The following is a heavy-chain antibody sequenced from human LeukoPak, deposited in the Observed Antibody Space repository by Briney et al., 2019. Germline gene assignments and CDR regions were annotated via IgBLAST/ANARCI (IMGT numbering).Heavy chain of an antibody. J-gene: IGHJ4*02. CDR1: GFTFNSYG. D-gene: IGHD6-19*01. CDR2: IWHDGSNK. Sequence: GRSLRLSCAASGFTFNSYGIHWVRQAPGKGLEWVAVIWHDGSNKYYADSVKSRFTISRDNSKNTLYLQMNSLRAEDTAVYYCAKAAGYSSGWPFEYWGQGTLVTVSS. V-gene: IGHV3-33*06. CDR3: AKAAGYSSGWPFEY.